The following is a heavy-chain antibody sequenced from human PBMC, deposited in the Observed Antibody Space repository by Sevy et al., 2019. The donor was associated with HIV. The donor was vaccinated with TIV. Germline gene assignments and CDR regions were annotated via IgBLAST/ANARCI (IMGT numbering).Heavy chain of an antibody. D-gene: IGHD1-1*01. J-gene: IGHJ1*01. CDR3: ALERLSSAVAEYFHN. CDR1: GFTFNFFS. V-gene: IGHV3-30-3*01. Sequence: GGSLRLSCAASGFTFNFFSMHWVRQAPGKGLEWVATISFDGSNEHYADSVKDRFTISRDNSKNSLFLQMNSLIADDSAVYYCALERLSSAVAEYFHNWGQGTLVTVSS. CDR2: ISFDGSNE.